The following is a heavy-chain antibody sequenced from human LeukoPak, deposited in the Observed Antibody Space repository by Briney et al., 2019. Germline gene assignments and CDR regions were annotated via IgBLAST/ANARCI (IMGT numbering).Heavy chain of an antibody. CDR2: VNPTSGGT. J-gene: IGHJ4*02. CDR1: GYTFTGYY. V-gene: IGHV1-2*02. Sequence: ASVKVSCKASGYTFTGYYMHWVRQAPGQGLEWMGWVNPTSGGTNYAQKFQGRVTMTRDPSISTAYMELSRLRSDDTAVYYCARVVVRDANNYKDYWGQGTLVTVSS. D-gene: IGHD5-24*01. CDR3: ARVVVRDANNYKDY.